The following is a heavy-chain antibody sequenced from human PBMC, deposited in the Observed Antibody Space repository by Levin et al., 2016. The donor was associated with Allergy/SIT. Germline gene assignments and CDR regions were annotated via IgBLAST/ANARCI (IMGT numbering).Heavy chain of an antibody. Sequence: GGSLRLSCAASGFTFSSYGMHWVRQAPGKGLEWVAVISYDGSNKYYADSVKGRFTISRDNSKNTLYLQMNSLRAEDTAVYYCAKDYSRGEAAAGPWGQGTLVTVSS. D-gene: IGHD6-13*01. CDR2: ISYDGSNK. CDR1: GFTFSSYG. V-gene: IGHV3-30*18. J-gene: IGHJ5*02. CDR3: AKDYSRGEAAAGP.